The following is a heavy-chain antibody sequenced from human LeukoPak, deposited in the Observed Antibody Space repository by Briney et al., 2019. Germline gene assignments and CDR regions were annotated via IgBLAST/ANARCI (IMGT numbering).Heavy chain of an antibody. CDR2: IKSKTDGGTT. D-gene: IGHD2-2*01. J-gene: IGHJ3*02. Sequence: PGGSLRLSCAASGFTFSNAWMSWVRQAPGKGLEWVGRIKSKTDGGTTDYAAPVKGRFTISRDDSKNTPYLQMNSLKTEDTAVYYCTTDPDIVVVPAPKGAFDIWGQGTMVTVSS. CDR1: GFTFSNAW. CDR3: TTDPDIVVVPAPKGAFDI. V-gene: IGHV3-15*01.